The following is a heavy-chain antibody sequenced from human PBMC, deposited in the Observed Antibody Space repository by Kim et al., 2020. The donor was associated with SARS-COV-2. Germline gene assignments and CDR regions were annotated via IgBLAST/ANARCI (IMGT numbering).Heavy chain of an antibody. CDR1: GGSISRYY. CDR3: ARDAFDI. CDR2: IYYSGST. Sequence: SETLSLTCTVSGGSISRYYWSWIRQPPANGLAWIGSIYYSGSTNYNPSLKSRVTISVDTSKNQFSLKLSSVTAADMAVYYCARDAFDIWGQGTMVTVSS. J-gene: IGHJ3*02. V-gene: IGHV4-59*01.